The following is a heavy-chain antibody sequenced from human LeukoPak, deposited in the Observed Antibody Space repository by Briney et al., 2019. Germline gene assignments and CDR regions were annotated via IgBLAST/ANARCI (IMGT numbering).Heavy chain of an antibody. V-gene: IGHV3-7*01. Sequence: GGSLRLSCAASGFTFGDYYMSWIRQAPGKGLEWVANIKQDGSEKYYVDSVKGRFTISRDNAKNSLYLQMNSLRAEDTAVYYCARLGNGSYFAFDIWGQGTMVTVSS. CDR2: IKQDGSEK. CDR3: ARLGNGSYFAFDI. J-gene: IGHJ3*02. CDR1: GFTFGDYY. D-gene: IGHD1-26*01.